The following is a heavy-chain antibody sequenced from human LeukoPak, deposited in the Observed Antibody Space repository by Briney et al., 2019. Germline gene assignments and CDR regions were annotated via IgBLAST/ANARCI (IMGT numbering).Heavy chain of an antibody. CDR1: GYSISSGYH. J-gene: IGHJ3*02. CDR3: ARQIDWLEAFDI. V-gene: IGHV4-38-2*02. CDR2: IYHSGST. D-gene: IGHD3-9*01. Sequence: SETLSLTCTVSGYSISSGYHWGWIRQPPGKGLEWIGSIYHSGSTYYNPSLKSRVTISVDTSKNQFSLKLSSVTAADTAVYYCARQIDWLEAFDIWGQGTMVTVSS.